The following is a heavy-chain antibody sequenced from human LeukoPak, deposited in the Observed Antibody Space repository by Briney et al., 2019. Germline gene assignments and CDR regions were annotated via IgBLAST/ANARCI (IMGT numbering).Heavy chain of an antibody. CDR1: GLTLSTDY. CDR3: ARDARGSGTYTFDY. CDR2: IYSSGST. V-gene: IGHV3-66*01. D-gene: IGHD3-10*01. Sequence: GGSLRLSCAASGLTLSTDYMSWVRQAPGKGLEWVSAIYSSGSTYYADSVKGRFTISRDNSKNTIYLQMNSLRVEDTAVYYCARDARGSGTYTFDYWGQGTLVTVSS. J-gene: IGHJ4*02.